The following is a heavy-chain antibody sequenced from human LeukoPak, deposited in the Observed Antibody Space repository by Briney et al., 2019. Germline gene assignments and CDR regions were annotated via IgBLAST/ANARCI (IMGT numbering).Heavy chain of an antibody. Sequence: SETLSLTCTVSGGSISSGDYYWSWTRQPPGKGLEWIGYIYYSGSTYYNPSLKSRVTISVDTSKNQFSLKLSSVTAADTAVYYCARGAVYYYDSSGYYYGGYYFDYWGQGTLVTVSS. D-gene: IGHD3-22*01. V-gene: IGHV4-30-4*01. CDR1: GGSISSGDYY. CDR3: ARGAVYYYDSSGYYYGGYYFDY. CDR2: IYYSGST. J-gene: IGHJ4*02.